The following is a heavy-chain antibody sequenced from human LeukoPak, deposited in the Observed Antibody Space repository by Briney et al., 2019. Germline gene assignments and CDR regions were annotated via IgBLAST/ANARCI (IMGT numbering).Heavy chain of an antibody. CDR3: AKRVLVVPRGHFDY. D-gene: IGHD3-22*01. Sequence: GGSLRLSCAASGNYWMHWVRQAPGKGLVWVSHINSDGSWTSYADSVQGRFSISRDNSKNMLYLQMNSLRAEDTAVYYCAKRVLVVPRGHFDYWGQGTLVTVSS. V-gene: IGHV3-74*01. CDR2: INSDGSWT. CDR1: GNYW. J-gene: IGHJ4*02.